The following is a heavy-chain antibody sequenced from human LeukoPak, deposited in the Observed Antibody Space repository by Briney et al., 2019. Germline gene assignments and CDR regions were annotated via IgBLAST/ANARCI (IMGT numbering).Heavy chain of an antibody. CDR3: AASSGWPVYLQH. CDR2: IYSGGST. V-gene: IGHV3-53*01. J-gene: IGHJ1*01. Sequence: GGSLRLSCAASGFTFSGNYMSWVRQAPGKGLEWVSVIYSGGSTYYADSVKGRFTISRDNSKNTLYLQMNSLRTEDTAVYYCAASSGWPVYLQHWGQGTLVTVSS. D-gene: IGHD6-19*01. CDR1: GFTFSGNY.